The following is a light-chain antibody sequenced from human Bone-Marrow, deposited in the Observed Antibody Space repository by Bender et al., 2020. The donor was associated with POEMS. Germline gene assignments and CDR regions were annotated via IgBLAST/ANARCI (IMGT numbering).Light chain of an antibody. CDR3: YSRDSSGSHLREV. Sequence: SSDLTQDPAVSVALGQTVAITCQGDSLRSYYATWYQQKSGQAPVLVMYGQNKRPSGISDPFSGSSSGDTASLTITGAQAEDEADYYCYSRDSSGSHLREVFGGGTKLTVL. CDR2: GQN. J-gene: IGLJ2*01. CDR1: SLRSYY. V-gene: IGLV3-19*01.